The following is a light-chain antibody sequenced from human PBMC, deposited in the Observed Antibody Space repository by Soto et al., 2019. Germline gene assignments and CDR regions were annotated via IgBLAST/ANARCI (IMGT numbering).Light chain of an antibody. CDR1: QSVSRN. J-gene: IGKJ1*01. CDR2: GAS. CDR3: HQYNNWPPT. V-gene: IGKV3-15*01. Sequence: EMVMTQSPATLSVSPGERATLSCRASQSVSRNLAWYQQKPGQTPRLLIYGASTRGTGIPARFSGSGSGTEFTLTISSLQSEDFGVYYCHQYNNWPPTFGRGTKVEIK.